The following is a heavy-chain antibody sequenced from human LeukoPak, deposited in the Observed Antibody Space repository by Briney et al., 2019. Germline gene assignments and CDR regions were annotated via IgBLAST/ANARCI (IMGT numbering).Heavy chain of an antibody. Sequence: PGGSLRLSCAASGFTFSSYAMSWVRQAPGKGLEGVSAISGSGGSTYYADSVKGRFTISRDNSKNTLYLQMNSLRAEDTAVYYCAKVGYYYDSSGYYYFDYWGQGTLVTVSS. V-gene: IGHV3-23*01. J-gene: IGHJ4*02. CDR3: AKVGYYYDSSGYYYFDY. CDR2: ISGSGGST. CDR1: GFTFSSYA. D-gene: IGHD3-22*01.